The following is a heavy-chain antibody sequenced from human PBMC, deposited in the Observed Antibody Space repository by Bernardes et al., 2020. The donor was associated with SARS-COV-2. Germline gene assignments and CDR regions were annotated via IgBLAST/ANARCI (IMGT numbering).Heavy chain of an antibody. V-gene: IGHV3-48*01. CDR1: GFIFGYYS. Sequence: GGSLRLSCVASGFASGFIFGYYSMNWVRQAPGKGLEWVSYISSSSSTIYYADSVKGRFTISRDNAKNSLYLQMNSLRAEDTAVYYCARDRGFGVVIIRRYYYGMDVWGQGTTVTVSS. D-gene: IGHD3-3*01. CDR3: ARDRGFGVVIIRRYYYGMDV. J-gene: IGHJ6*02. CDR2: ISSSSSTI.